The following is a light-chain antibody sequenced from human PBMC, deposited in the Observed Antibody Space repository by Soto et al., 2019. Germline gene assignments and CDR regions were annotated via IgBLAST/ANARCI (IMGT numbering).Light chain of an antibody. CDR3: QQYKSLRT. CDR2: KAS. CDR1: QSISSW. Sequence: DIQMTQSPSTLSASVGDRVTITCRASQSISSWLAWYQQKPGKAPKLLIYKASSLESGVPSRFSGSGSGTEFTLTISRLQPDDFATYYCQQYKSLRTFGQGTKVEIK. J-gene: IGKJ1*01. V-gene: IGKV1-5*03.